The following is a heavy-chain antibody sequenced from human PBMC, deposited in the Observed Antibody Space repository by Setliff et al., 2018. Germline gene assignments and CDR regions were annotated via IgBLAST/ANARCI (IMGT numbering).Heavy chain of an antibody. D-gene: IGHD6-19*01. Sequence: LSLTCTVSGGSVGNSHYYWNWIRQPAGKGLEWIGQIYTTWSTNYNPSLKSRVTISLDAAKNEFSLRLTSVTAADTAVYYCARAVSGWYSAHYYYMDVWGKGTTVTVSS. CDR1: GGSVGNSHYY. V-gene: IGHV4-61*09. CDR2: IYTTWST. CDR3: ARAVSGWYSAHYYYMDV. J-gene: IGHJ6*03.